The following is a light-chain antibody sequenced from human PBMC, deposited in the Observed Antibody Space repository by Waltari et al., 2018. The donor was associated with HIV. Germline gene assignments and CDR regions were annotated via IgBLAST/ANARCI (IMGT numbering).Light chain of an antibody. CDR3: TSCAGSTFTI. CDR2: QVT. V-gene: IGLV2-8*01. CDR1: RNDVGGYDY. Sequence: QSALTQPPSASGSPGQSVTISCTGTRNDVGGYDYVSWYQQFPGKAPKLIIYQVTKRPSGVPDRFVGSKSGSTASLTVSGLQAEDEADYYCTSCAGSTFTIFGGGTKLTVL. J-gene: IGLJ2*01.